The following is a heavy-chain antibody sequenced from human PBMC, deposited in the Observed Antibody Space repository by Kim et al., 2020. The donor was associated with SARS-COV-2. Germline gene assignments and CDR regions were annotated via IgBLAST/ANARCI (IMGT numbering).Heavy chain of an antibody. CDR2: IYPGDSDT. D-gene: IGHD3-9*01. V-gene: IGHV5-51*01. CDR3: ARPAGYYDILTGYSNDAFDI. J-gene: IGHJ3*02. Sequence: GESLKISCKGSGYSFTSYWIGWVRQMPGKGLEWMGIIYPGDSDTRYSPSFQGQVTISADKSISTAYLQWSSLKASDTAMYYCARPAGYYDILTGYSNDAFDIWGQGTMVTVSS. CDR1: GYSFTSYW.